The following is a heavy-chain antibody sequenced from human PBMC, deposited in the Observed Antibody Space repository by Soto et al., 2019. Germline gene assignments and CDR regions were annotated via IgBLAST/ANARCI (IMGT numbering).Heavy chain of an antibody. CDR1: GGTFSSYT. Sequence: QVQLVQSGAEVKKPGSSVKVSCKASGGTFSSYTISWVRQAPGQGLEWMGRIIPILGIANYAQKFKGRVTITADKSTSTAYMELSSLRSEDTAVYYCARSPGYSYGSCDYWGQGTLVTVSS. V-gene: IGHV1-69*02. D-gene: IGHD5-18*01. J-gene: IGHJ4*02. CDR2: IIPILGIA. CDR3: ARSPGYSYGSCDY.